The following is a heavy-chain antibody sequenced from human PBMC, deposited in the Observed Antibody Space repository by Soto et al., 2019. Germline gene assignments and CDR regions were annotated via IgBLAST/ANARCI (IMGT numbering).Heavy chain of an antibody. J-gene: IGHJ4*02. Sequence: SEPLTLTCTVSGGSIRSFFWSWIRQPPGKGLEWIGYIYYSGTTNYNPSLKSRVTISVDTSKNQFSLKLTSATAADTAVYYCARAGTSMVQLDYWGQGTLVTVSS. V-gene: IGHV4-59*01. D-gene: IGHD5-18*01. CDR1: GGSIRSFF. CDR3: ARAGTSMVQLDY. CDR2: IYYSGTT.